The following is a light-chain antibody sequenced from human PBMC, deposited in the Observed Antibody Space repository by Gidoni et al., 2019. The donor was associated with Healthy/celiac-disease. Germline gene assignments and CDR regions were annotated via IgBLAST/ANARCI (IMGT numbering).Light chain of an antibody. V-gene: IGKV1-39*01. J-gene: IGKJ4*01. Sequence: DIQMTQSPSSLSASVGDRVTITCRASQSISSYLNWYQQKPGTAPKLLIYAASSLQSGVPSRFSGSGSGTDFTLTISSLQPEDFATYYCQQSYSTPFLTFGGGTKVEIK. CDR2: AAS. CDR3: QQSYSTPFLT. CDR1: QSISSY.